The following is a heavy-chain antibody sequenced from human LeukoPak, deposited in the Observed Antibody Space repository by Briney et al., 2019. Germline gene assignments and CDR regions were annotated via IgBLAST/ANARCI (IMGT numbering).Heavy chain of an antibody. V-gene: IGHV3-21*01. CDR3: AGVIVAGWVTMVREIIEGWFDP. CDR1: GFTFSSYS. Sequence: GGSLRLSCAASGFTFSSYSMNWVRQAPGKGLEWVSSISSSSSYIYYADSVKGRFTISRDNAKNSLYLQMNSLRAEDTAVYYCAGVIVAGWVTMVREIIEGWFDPWGQGTLVTVSS. J-gene: IGHJ5*01. CDR2: ISSSSSYI. D-gene: IGHD3-10*01.